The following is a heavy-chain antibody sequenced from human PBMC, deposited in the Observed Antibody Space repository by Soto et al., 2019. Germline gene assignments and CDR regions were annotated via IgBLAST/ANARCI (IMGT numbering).Heavy chain of an antibody. J-gene: IGHJ5*02. CDR2: ISWNSGSI. D-gene: IGHD6-13*01. Sequence: EVQLVESGGGLVQPGRSLRLSCAASGFTFDDYAMHWVRQAPGKGLEWVSGISWNSGSIGYADSVKGRFTISRDNAKNSLYLQMNSLRAEDTALYYCAKSRSLAAARLNWFDPWGQGTLVTVSS. CDR1: GFTFDDYA. CDR3: AKSRSLAAARLNWFDP. V-gene: IGHV3-9*01.